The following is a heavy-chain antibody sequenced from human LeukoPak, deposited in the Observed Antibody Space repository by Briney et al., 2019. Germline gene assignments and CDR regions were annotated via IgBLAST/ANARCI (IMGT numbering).Heavy chain of an antibody. V-gene: IGHV4-59*01. D-gene: IGHD1-14*01. Sequence: DPSETLSLTCTVSGGSISSYYWSWIRQPPGKGLEWIGYIYYSGSTNYNSSLKSRVTISGDTSKNQLSLKLSSVTAADTAVYYCARVWRNPSFGVDVWGQGTTVTVSS. CDR3: ARVWRNPSFGVDV. CDR2: IYYSGST. J-gene: IGHJ6*02. CDR1: GGSISSYY.